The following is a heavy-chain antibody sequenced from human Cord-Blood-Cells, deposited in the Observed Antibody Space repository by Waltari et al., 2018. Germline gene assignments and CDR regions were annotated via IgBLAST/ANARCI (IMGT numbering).Heavy chain of an antibody. D-gene: IGHD6-13*01. J-gene: IGHJ4*02. Sequence: QVQLVEYGGGVVLPGRSLRLSWAASGFPVSSYARPWVRQAPGKGLKWVAVISYVGSNKYYADSVKGRFTISRDNSKNTLYLQMNSLRAEDTAVYYCARTRYSSSWYLLDYWGQGTLVTVSS. V-gene: IGHV3-30-3*01. CDR1: GFPVSSYA. CDR2: ISYVGSNK. CDR3: ARTRYSSSWYLLDY.